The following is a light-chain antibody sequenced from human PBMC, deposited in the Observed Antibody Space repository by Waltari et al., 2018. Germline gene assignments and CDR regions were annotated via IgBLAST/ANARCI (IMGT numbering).Light chain of an antibody. CDR1: QSLLHSNGETY. V-gene: IGKV2-29*03. CDR3: KQGIRRPPT. J-gene: IGKJ1*01. Sequence: VVMTQTPLSLSVTPGQPASISCKSSQSLLHSNGETYLYWFLQKPGQSPQLLIYEVSSRFSGVAYRFSGSGSGTDFTLTISRVEAEDVGVYYCKQGIRRPPTFGQGTKVEIK. CDR2: EVS.